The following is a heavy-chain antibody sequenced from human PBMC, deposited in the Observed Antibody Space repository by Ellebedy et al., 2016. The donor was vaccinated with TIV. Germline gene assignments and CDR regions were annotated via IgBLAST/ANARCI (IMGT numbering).Heavy chain of an antibody. V-gene: IGHV3-74*01. CDR2: INADGSSV. D-gene: IGHD3-10*01. Sequence: GESLKISXEASGFTFSNYWMYWVRQARGKGLVWVARINADGSSVAYADSVKGRFTISRDNAENRLYLQMNRLSAEDKAVYYCGRGYSYGSGSAGYWGQGTQVTVSS. J-gene: IGHJ4*02. CDR1: GFTFSNYW. CDR3: GRGYSYGSGSAGY.